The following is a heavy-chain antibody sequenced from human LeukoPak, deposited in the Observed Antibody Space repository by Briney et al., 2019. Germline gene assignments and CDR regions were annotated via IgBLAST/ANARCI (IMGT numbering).Heavy chain of an antibody. J-gene: IGHJ4*02. CDR3: ARGGIAAAGTHYYFDY. CDR2: IYYSGST. D-gene: IGHD6-13*01. CDR1: GGSISSYY. Sequence: SETLSLTCTVSGGSISSYYWSWIRQPPGKGLEWIGYIYYSGSTNYNPSLKSRVTISVDTSKNQFSLKLSSVTAADTAVYYCARGGIAAAGTHYYFDYWGQGTLVTVSS. V-gene: IGHV4-59*01.